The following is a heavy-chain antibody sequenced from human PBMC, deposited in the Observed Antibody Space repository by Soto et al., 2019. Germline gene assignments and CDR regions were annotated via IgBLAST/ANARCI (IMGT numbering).Heavy chain of an antibody. J-gene: IGHJ4*02. D-gene: IGHD2-2*01. CDR3: ARDGGGYCIRPSCYGFDY. Sequence: QVQLVESGGGVVQPGTSLRLSCTASGFPFNLYAMHWVRQAPGKGLEWVAVVSADGSNKYYGDSVQGRFTIFRDNSKNTVYLQMNSLTTEDTAVYYCARDGGGYCIRPSCYGFDYWGQGALVTVST. CDR1: GFPFNLYA. V-gene: IGHV3-30-3*01. CDR2: VSADGSNK.